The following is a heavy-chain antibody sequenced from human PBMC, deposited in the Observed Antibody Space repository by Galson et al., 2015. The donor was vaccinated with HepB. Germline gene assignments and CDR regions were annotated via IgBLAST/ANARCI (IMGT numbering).Heavy chain of an antibody. Sequence: LRLSCAASGFTVSSNYMSWVRQAPGKGLEWVSVIYSGGSTYYADSVKGRFTISRDNSKNTLYLQMNSLRAEDTAVYYCARDRAAPRLYYYYGMDVWGQGTTVTVSS. CDR1: GFTVSSNY. J-gene: IGHJ6*02. V-gene: IGHV3-53*05. D-gene: IGHD6-6*01. CDR2: IYSGGST. CDR3: ARDRAAPRLYYYYGMDV.